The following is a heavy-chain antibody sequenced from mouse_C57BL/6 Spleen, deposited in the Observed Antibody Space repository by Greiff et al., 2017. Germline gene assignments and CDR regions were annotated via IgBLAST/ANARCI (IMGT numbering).Heavy chain of an antibody. D-gene: IGHD1-1*01. Sequence: VKVVESGAELARPGASVKLSCKASGYTFTSYGISWVKQRTGQGLEWIGEIYPRSGNTYYNEKFKGKATLTADKSSSTAYMELRSLTSEDSAVYFCARPTYSSYAMDYWGQGTSVTVSS. V-gene: IGHV1-81*01. CDR2: IYPRSGNT. CDR1: GYTFTSYG. J-gene: IGHJ4*01. CDR3: ARPTYSSYAMDY.